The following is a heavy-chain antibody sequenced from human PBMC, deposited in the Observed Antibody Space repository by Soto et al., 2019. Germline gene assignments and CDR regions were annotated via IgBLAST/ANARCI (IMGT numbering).Heavy chain of an antibody. J-gene: IGHJ3*02. V-gene: IGHV3-33*01. Sequence: GGSLRLSCAASGFTFSSYGMHWVRQAPGKGLEWVAVIWYDGSNKYYADSVKGRFTISRDNSKNTLYLQMNSLRAEDTAVYYCARDDCSGGSCYGAFDIWGQGTMVTVSS. CDR1: GFTFSSYG. CDR2: IWYDGSNK. CDR3: ARDDCSGGSCYGAFDI. D-gene: IGHD2-15*01.